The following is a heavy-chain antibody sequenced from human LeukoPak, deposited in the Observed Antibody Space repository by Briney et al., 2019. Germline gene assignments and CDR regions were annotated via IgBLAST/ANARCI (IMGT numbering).Heavy chain of an antibody. CDR2: IYTSGST. CDR3: ARDSPRLQGDWFDP. D-gene: IGHD5-12*01. J-gene: IGHJ5*02. Sequence: SETLSLTCTVSGGSISSYYWSWIRQPAGKGLEWIGRIYTSGSTNYSPSLKSRVTMSVDTAKNQFSLKLSSVTAADTAVYYCARDSPRLQGDWFDPWGQGTLVTVSS. V-gene: IGHV4-4*07. CDR1: GGSISSYY.